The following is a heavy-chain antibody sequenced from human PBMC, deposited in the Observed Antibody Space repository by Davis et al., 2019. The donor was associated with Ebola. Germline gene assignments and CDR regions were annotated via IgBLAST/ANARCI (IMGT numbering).Heavy chain of an antibody. J-gene: IGHJ5*02. CDR2: IHDSGST. CDR1: GGSISGDY. V-gene: IGHV4-59*12. D-gene: IGHD3-22*01. Sequence: MPSETLSLTCTVSGGSISGDYWSWIRQPPGKGLEWIGYIHDSGSTNYNPSLKSRVTISVDTSKNQFSLKLSSVTAADTAVYYCARDSSRYYDSSGYYYPGWFDPWGQGTLVTVSS. CDR3: ARDSSRYYDSSGYYYPGWFDP.